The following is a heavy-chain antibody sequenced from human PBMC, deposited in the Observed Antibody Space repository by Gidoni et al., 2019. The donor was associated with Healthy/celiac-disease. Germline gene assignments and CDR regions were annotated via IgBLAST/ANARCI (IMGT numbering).Heavy chain of an antibody. CDR1: GVTFSNAW. J-gene: IGHJ4*02. Sequence: VKPGGSLRLSCAASGVTFSNAWMSWVRQAPGKGLEWVGRIKSKTDGGTTDYAAPVKGRFTISRDDSKNTLSLPMNSLKTEDTAVYYCPLEEVGATLDYFDYWGQGTLVTVSS. V-gene: IGHV3-15*01. CDR2: IKSKTDGGTT. D-gene: IGHD1-26*01. CDR3: PLEEVGATLDYFDY.